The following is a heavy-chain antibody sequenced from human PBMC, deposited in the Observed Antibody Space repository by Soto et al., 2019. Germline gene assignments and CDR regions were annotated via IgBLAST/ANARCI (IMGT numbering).Heavy chain of an antibody. CDR2: ISSSSSYI. V-gene: IGHV3-21*01. CDR1: GFTFSSYS. Sequence: GGSLRLSCAASGFTFSSYSMNWVRQAPGKGLEWVSSISSSSSYIYYADSVKGRFTISRDNAKNSLYLQMNSLRAEDTAVYYCARDKIAARRGRNFDYWGQGTLVTVSS. J-gene: IGHJ4*02. CDR3: ARDKIAARRGRNFDY. D-gene: IGHD6-6*01.